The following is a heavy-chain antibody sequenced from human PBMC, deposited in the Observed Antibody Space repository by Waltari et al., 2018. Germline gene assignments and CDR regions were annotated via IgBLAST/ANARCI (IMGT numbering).Heavy chain of an antibody. CDR2: SYYSGST. J-gene: IGHJ4*02. V-gene: IGHV4-39*01. CDR3: ATKRESSASGFDY. Sequence: QLQLQESGPGLVKPSETLSFTCTVSGGSIISSSYYWGGIRQPPGKGLEWIGSSYYSGSTYYNPSLKSRVTISVDTSKNQFSLKLSSVTAADTAVYYCATKRESSASGFDYWGQGTLVTVSS. CDR1: GGSIISSSYY. D-gene: IGHD6-19*01.